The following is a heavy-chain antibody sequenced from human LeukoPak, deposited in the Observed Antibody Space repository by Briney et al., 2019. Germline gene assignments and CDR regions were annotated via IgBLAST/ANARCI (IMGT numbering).Heavy chain of an antibody. D-gene: IGHD3-9*01. CDR1: GYTFTSYG. CDR2: ISAYNGNT. CDR3: ARAPPDYDILTGYYPPDY. Sequence: ASVKVSCKASGYTFTSYGISWVRQALGQGLEWMGWISAYNGNTNYAQKLQGRVTMTTDTSTSTAYMELRSLRSDDTAVYYCARAPPDYDILTGYYPPDYWGQGTLVTVSS. J-gene: IGHJ4*02. V-gene: IGHV1-18*01.